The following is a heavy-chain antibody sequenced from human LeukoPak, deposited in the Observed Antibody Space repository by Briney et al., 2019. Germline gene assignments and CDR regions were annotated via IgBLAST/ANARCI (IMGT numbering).Heavy chain of an antibody. CDR1: GFTLDDFA. D-gene: IGHD5-18*01. J-gene: IGHJ4*02. Sequence: GGSLRLSCAASGFTLDDFAMHWVRQAPGKGLEWVSHISWNSATRRYGDSVKGRFTISRDNAKNSLYLQMNSLRADDTAVYYCARDSRWIQFDYWGQGTLVTVSS. CDR2: ISWNSATR. V-gene: IGHV3-9*01. CDR3: ARDSRWIQFDY.